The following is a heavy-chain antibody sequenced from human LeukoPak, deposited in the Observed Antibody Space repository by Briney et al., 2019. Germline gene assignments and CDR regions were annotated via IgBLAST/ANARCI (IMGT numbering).Heavy chain of an antibody. CDR1: GFTFSSYA. J-gene: IGHJ3*02. CDR2: ISYDKSNK. Sequence: PGGSLSLSCAASGFTFSSYAMHWVRQAPGKGLEWVALISYDKSNKYYADSVKGRFTISRDNSKNTLFVQMNSLRTEDTAVYYCARSGVQWQWLLTYDAFDIWGQGTMVTVSS. D-gene: IGHD6-19*01. V-gene: IGHV3-30-3*01. CDR3: ARSGVQWQWLLTYDAFDI.